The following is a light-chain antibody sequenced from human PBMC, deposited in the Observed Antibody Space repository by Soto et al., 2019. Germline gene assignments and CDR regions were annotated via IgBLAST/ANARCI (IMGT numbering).Light chain of an antibody. CDR2: GAS. CDR1: QSVSTN. CDR3: QQYKNWPALT. Sequence: EIVMTQSPATLSVSPGERATLSCRASQSVSTNLAWYQQKPGQAPRLLMYGASTRATGISARFSGSGSGTEFTLTISSLQSEDLAVYYCQQYKNWPALTFGGGTKVDIK. V-gene: IGKV3-15*01. J-gene: IGKJ4*01.